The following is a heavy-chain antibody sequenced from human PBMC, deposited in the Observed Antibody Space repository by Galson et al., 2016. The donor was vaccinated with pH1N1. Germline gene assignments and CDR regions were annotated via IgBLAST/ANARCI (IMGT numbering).Heavy chain of an antibody. CDR2: NNPVFGTT. CDR3: ATFSSSSSWRSLDV. Sequence: SVKVSCKASGATFNSYGIHWVRQAPGKGLEWMGDNNPVFGTTNYAQRFQDRVTITAHDMELSGLRSEDTAIYYCATFSSSSSWRSLDVWGQGTTVTVSS. V-gene: IGHV1-69*13. D-gene: IGHD6-6*01. J-gene: IGHJ3*01. CDR1: GATFNSYG.